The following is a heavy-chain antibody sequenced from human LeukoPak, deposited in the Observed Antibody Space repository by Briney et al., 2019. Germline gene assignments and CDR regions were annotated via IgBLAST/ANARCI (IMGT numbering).Heavy chain of an antibody. Sequence: SVKVSCKASGGTYSSYATSWVRQAPGQRLEWMGRIIPIFGIANYAQKFQGRVTITADKSTSTAYMELSSLRSEDTAVYYCAGGDSSGYYDLFDYWGQGTLVTVSS. CDR1: GGTYSSYA. V-gene: IGHV1-69*04. J-gene: IGHJ4*02. CDR2: IIPIFGIA. D-gene: IGHD3-22*01. CDR3: AGGDSSGYYDLFDY.